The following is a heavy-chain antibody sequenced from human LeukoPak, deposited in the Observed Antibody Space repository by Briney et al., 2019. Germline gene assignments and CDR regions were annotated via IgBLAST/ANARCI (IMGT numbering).Heavy chain of an antibody. CDR1: GGSISSGDYY. J-gene: IGHJ6*02. CDR3: ARHVERKIETYSSSWSDENYYYYGMDV. CDR2: IYYSGST. D-gene: IGHD6-13*01. V-gene: IGHV4-30-4*01. Sequence: PSQTLSLTCTVSGGSISSGDYYWSWIRQPPGKGLEWIGYIYYSGSTYYNPSLKSRVTISVDTSKNQFSLKLSSVTAADTAVYYCARHVERKIETYSSSWSDENYYYYGMDVWGQGTTVTVSS.